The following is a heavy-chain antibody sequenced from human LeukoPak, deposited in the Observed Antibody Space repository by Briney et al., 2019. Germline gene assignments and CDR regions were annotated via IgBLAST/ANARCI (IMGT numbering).Heavy chain of an antibody. V-gene: IGHV4-39*07. CDR3: ARGPGVMGTGTFYFDY. CDR1: GGSISSSSYY. D-gene: IGHD1-7*01. Sequence: SETLSLTCTVSGGSISSSSYYWGWIRQPPGKGLEWIGSIYYSGSTYYNPPLKSRVTISVDTSKNQFSLKLSSVTAADTAVYYCARGPGVMGTGTFYFDYWGQGTLVTVSS. CDR2: IYYSGST. J-gene: IGHJ4*02.